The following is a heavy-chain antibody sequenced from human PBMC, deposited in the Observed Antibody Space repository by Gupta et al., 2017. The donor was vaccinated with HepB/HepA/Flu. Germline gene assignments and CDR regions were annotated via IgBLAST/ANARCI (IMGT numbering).Heavy chain of an antibody. Sequence: EVQLVESGGGLVKPGGSLRLSCAASGFTFSNAWMSWVRQAPGKGLEWVGRIKSKTDGGTTDYAAPLKGRFTISRDDSKNTLYLQMNSLKTEDTAVYYCTTANLRVVVVAAYGFDYWGQGTLVTVSS. J-gene: IGHJ4*02. CDR3: TTANLRVVVVAAYGFDY. D-gene: IGHD2-15*01. CDR1: GFTFSNAW. CDR2: IKSKTDGGTT. V-gene: IGHV3-15*01.